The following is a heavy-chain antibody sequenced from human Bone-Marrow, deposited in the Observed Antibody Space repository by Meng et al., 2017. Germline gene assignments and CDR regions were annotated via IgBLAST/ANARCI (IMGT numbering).Heavy chain of an antibody. CDR2: ISSSGSTI. CDR3: ARVAQSPNYYDFWSGYFHWLDP. Sequence: GESLKISCAASGFTFSDYYMSWIRQAPGKGLEWVSYISSSGSTIYYADSVKGRFTISRDNAKNSLYLQMNSLRAEDTAAYYCARVAQSPNYYDFWSGYFHWLDPWGQGTLVTVSS. CDR1: GFTFSDYY. V-gene: IGHV3-11*01. D-gene: IGHD3-3*01. J-gene: IGHJ5*02.